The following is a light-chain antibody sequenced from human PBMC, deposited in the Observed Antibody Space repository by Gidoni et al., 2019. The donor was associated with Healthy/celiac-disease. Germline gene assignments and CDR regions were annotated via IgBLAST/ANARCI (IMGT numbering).Light chain of an antibody. Sequence: QSALTQPASVSGSPGLSITISCTGTSSDVGGSNYVSWYQQHPGKAPKLMIYEVSNRPSEVSNRFSGSKSGNTASLTISGLQAEDEADYYCSSYTSSSTPVFGGGTKLTVL. CDR2: EVS. J-gene: IGLJ3*02. V-gene: IGLV2-14*01. CDR1: SSDVGGSNY. CDR3: SSYTSSSTPV.